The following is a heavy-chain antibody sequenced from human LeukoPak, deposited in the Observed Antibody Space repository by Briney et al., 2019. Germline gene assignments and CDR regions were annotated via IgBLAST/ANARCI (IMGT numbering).Heavy chain of an antibody. V-gene: IGHV5-51*01. CDR1: GYRFATYW. Sequence: GESLKISCKGSGYRFATYWIGWVRQMPGKGLEWMGIIYPGDSDTRYSPSFQGQVTISVDKSISTAYLQWNSLKAADSAMYYCARIRDGYGDYWGQGTLVTVSS. CDR3: ARIRDGYGDY. CDR2: IYPGDSDT. D-gene: IGHD5-24*01. J-gene: IGHJ4*02.